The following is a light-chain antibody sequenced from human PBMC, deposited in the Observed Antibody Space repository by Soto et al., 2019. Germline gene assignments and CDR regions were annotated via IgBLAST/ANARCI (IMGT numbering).Light chain of an antibody. CDR3: AAWDGSLSAVL. CDR1: SSSIGSNA. CDR2: SNN. V-gene: IGLV1-44*01. Sequence: QSVLTQPTSASGTPGQRVTISCSGSSSSIGSNAVNWYQHIPGTAPKLLIYSNNQRPSGVPDRFSGSKSGTSASLAISGLQSEDEADYYCAAWDGSLSAVLFGGGTKLTVL. J-gene: IGLJ2*01.